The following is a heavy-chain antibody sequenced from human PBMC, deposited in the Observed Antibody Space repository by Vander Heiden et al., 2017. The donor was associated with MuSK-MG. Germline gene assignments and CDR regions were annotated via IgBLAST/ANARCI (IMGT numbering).Heavy chain of an antibody. CDR1: GFPFDEYG. CDR2: INWNGGST. J-gene: IGHJ3*02. V-gene: IGHV3-20*04. CDR3: ASLMTTVTRGAFDI. D-gene: IGHD4-17*01. Sequence: EVQLVESGGGVVRPGGSLRLSCAASGFPFDEYGMSWVRQAPGKGLEWVSGINWNGGSTGYADSVKGRFTISRDNAKNSLYLQMNSLRAEDTALYYCASLMTTVTRGAFDIWGQGTMVTVSS.